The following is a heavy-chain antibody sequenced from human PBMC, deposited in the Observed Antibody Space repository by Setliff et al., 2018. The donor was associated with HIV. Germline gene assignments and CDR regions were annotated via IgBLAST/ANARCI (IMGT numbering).Heavy chain of an antibody. CDR2: IYYSGRT. Sequence: SETLSLTCTVSGYSISSGYYWGWIRQPPGKGLEWIGSIYYSGRTYYNPSLKSRVTISVDTSKNQFSLRLTSVTAADTAVYFCARVETTVTSRLDYWGQGTLVTVSS. D-gene: IGHD4-17*01. J-gene: IGHJ4*02. CDR3: ARVETTVTSRLDY. V-gene: IGHV4-38-2*02. CDR1: GYSISSGYY.